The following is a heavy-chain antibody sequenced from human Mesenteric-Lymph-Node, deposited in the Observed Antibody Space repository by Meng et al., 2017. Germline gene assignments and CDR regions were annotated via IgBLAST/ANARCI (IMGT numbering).Heavy chain of an antibody. CDR3: ATQESRDGHNPY. V-gene: IGHV4-4*02. J-gene: IGHJ4*02. CDR2: MYHSGTT. CDR1: GGSTRSSYW. D-gene: IGHD5-24*01. Sequence: QVQEPGPVLVKPSGPLSLPCVASGGSTRSSYWWTWVRQSPGKGLEWIGEMYHSGTTNYNPSLKSRVTISMGKSNNQLSLKLNSVTAADTAVYYCATQESRDGHNPYWGQGTLVTVSS.